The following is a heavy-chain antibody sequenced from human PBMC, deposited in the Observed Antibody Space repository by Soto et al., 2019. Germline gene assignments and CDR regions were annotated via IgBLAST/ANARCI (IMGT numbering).Heavy chain of an antibody. CDR3: ARGDGYYYFAMDV. Sequence: PGGSLRLSCAASGFTFSSYSMTWVRQAPGKGLEWVSVIYSGGTTYFADSVKGRFTISRDNSKNTLYLQMNSLRAEDTAVYYCARGDGYYYFAMDVWAQGTTVTVSS. CDR1: GFTFSSYS. V-gene: IGHV3-53*01. D-gene: IGHD2-2*03. CDR2: IYSGGTT. J-gene: IGHJ6*02.